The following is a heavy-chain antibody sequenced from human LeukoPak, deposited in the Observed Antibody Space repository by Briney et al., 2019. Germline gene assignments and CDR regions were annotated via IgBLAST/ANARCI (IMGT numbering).Heavy chain of an antibody. CDR1: GFTFSSYA. J-gene: IGHJ4*02. Sequence: GGSLRLSCAASGFTFSSYAMSRVCQAPGKGLEWVSAISGSGGSTYYADSVKGRFTISRDNSKNTLYLQMNSLRAEDTAVYYCAKPIGSYYFDYWGQGTLVTVSS. CDR2: ISGSGGST. CDR3: AKPIGSYYFDY. D-gene: IGHD3-16*01. V-gene: IGHV3-23*01.